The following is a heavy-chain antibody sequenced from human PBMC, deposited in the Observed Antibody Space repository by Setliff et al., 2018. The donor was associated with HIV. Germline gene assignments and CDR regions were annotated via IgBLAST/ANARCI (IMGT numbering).Heavy chain of an antibody. CDR1: GYKFTNYW. D-gene: IGHD4-17*01. CDR3: ARYGSNSAFDF. J-gene: IGHJ4*02. V-gene: IGHV5-51*01. CDR2: IYPGDSDT. Sequence: PGESLKISCKGSGYKFTNYWIGWVRQMPGKGLEWMGIIYPGDSDTRYSPSFEGQVTISADKSISTAYLQWSSLQASDTAMYYCARYGSNSAFDFWGQGTLVTVSS.